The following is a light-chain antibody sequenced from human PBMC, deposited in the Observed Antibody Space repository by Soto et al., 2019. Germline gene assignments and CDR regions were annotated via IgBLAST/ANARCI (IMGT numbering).Light chain of an antibody. J-gene: IGLJ3*02. CDR1: SSNIGSNT. Sequence: QSVLTQPPSASGTPGQRVTISCSGSSSNIGSNTVTWYQQLPGTAPKLLIYGNNQRPSGVPDRFSGSKSGTSASLAITGLQSEDEADYSCATWDDSLNGGVFGGGTKLTVL. CDR2: GNN. V-gene: IGLV1-44*01. CDR3: ATWDDSLNGGV.